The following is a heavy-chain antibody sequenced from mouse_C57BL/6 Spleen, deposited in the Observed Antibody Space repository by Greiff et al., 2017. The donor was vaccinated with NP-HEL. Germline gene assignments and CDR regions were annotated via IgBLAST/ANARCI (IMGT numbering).Heavy chain of an antibody. V-gene: IGHV1-26*01. CDR2: INPNNGGT. CDR3: ARVGSNYEIAWFAY. CDR1: GYTFTDYY. Sequence: EVQLQQSGPELVKPGASVKISCKASGYTFTDYYMNWVKQSHGKSLEWIGDINPNNGGTSFNQKFKGKATLTVDKSSSTAYMELRSLTSEDSAVYYCARVGSNYEIAWFAYWGQGTLVTVSA. D-gene: IGHD2-5*01. J-gene: IGHJ3*01.